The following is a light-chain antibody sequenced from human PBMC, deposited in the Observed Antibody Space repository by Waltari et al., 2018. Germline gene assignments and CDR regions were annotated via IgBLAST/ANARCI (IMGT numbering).Light chain of an antibody. CDR3: MQATESYS. Sequence: EIVMTQTPLSSPVTLGQPASISCRSSQSLVHVDGNTYLSWLQQRPGQPPRALIYKVSRRCSGIPDRFTGSGAGTDFTLQISRVEAEDVGVYYCMQATESYSFGQGTKLEIK. CDR2: KVS. V-gene: IGKV2-24*01. CDR1: QSLVHVDGNTY. J-gene: IGKJ2*03.